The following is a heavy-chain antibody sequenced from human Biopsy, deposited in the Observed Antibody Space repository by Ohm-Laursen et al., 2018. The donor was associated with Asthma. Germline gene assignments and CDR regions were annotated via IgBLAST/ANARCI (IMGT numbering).Heavy chain of an antibody. CDR2: IYWDDYN. D-gene: IGHD3-9*01. CDR1: GFSLRTPGVG. V-gene: IGHV2-5*02. CDR3: ALSQDSGFDDHSPSWFDP. Sequence: TQTLTLTGSFSGFSLRTPGVGVGWIRQSPGTALEWLALIYWDDYNLFRPSLKRRLTITKDPSKNQVVLTMTKMDPVDSGAYYCALSQDSGFDDHSPSWFDPWGQGTLVTVSS. J-gene: IGHJ5*02.